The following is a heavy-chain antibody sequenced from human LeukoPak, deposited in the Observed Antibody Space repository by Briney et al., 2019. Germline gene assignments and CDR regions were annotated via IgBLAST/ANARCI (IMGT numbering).Heavy chain of an antibody. CDR3: ARESGYAVGDF. V-gene: IGHV3-23*03. CDR1: GFTFSSYA. Sequence: GGSLRLSCAASGFTFSSYAMSWFRQAPGKGLEWASVIYNDGRTYYADSVKGRFIISKDISKNTLYLQMNNLRADDTAVYYCARESGYAVGDFRGRGTLVTVSS. CDR2: IYNDGRT. J-gene: IGHJ4*02. D-gene: IGHD5-12*01.